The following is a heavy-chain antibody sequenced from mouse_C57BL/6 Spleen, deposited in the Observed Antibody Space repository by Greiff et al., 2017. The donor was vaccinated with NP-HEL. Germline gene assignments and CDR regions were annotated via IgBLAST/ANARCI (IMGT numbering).Heavy chain of an antibody. CDR1: GFTFSSYA. CDR3: ARAYGNYSYYFDY. Sequence: EVQGVESGGGLVKPGGSLKLSCAASGFTFSSYAMSWVRQTPEKRLEWVATISDGGSYTYYPDNVKGRFTISRDNAKNNLSLQMSHLKSEDTAMYYCARAYGNYSYYFDYWGQGTTLTVSS. D-gene: IGHD2-1*01. CDR2: ISDGGSYT. V-gene: IGHV5-4*01. J-gene: IGHJ2*01.